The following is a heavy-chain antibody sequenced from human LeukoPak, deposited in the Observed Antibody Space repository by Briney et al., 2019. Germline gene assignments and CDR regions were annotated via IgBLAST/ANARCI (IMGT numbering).Heavy chain of an antibody. CDR3: ARCRYNWNDRDAFDI. Sequence: PSGTLSLTCTVSGGSISSYYWSWIRQPPGKGLEWIGYIYYSGSTNYNPSLKSRVTISVDTSKNQFSLKLSSVTAADTAVYYCARCRYNWNDRDAFDIWGQGTMVTVSS. J-gene: IGHJ3*02. CDR2: IYYSGST. D-gene: IGHD1-20*01. V-gene: IGHV4-59*08. CDR1: GGSISSYY.